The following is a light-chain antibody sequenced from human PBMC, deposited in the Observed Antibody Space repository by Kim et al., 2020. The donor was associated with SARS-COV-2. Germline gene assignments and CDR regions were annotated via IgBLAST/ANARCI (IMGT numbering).Light chain of an antibody. V-gene: IGKV1-27*01. CDR2: GAS. CDR3: QKYNSALWT. CDR1: QGTLNF. J-gene: IGKJ1*01. Sequence: ASVGDRVSITCRASQGTLNFLAWFQQKPGKVPKLLIYGASTLQSGVPSRFSGNASGTGFTLTISNLQPEDVATYYCQKYNSALWTFGQGTKVDIK.